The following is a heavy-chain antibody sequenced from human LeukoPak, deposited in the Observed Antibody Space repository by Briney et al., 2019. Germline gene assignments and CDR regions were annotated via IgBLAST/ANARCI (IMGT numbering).Heavy chain of an antibody. D-gene: IGHD5-18*01. CDR3: ARDIRIQLDHWDY. V-gene: IGHV3-21*01. CDR1: GFTFSSYS. CDR2: ISSSSGYI. J-gene: IGHJ4*02. Sequence: GGSLRLSCAASGFTFSSYSMTWVRQAPGKGLEWVSSISSSSGYIYYADSMKGRFTISRDNAKNSLYLQMNSLRAEDTAVYYCARDIRIQLDHWDYWGQGTLVTVSS.